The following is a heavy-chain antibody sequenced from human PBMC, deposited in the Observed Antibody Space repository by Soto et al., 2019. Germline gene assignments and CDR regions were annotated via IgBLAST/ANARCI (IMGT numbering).Heavy chain of an antibody. CDR3: ARGGWEILSFYYYGMDV. CDR2: IYPGDSDT. J-gene: IGHJ6*02. D-gene: IGHD1-26*01. Sequence: GESLKISCNGSGYSFTSYWIGWVRQMPGKGLEWMGIIYPGDSDTRYSPSFQGQVTISADKSISTAYLQWSSLKASDTAMYYCARGGWEILSFYYYGMDVCGQWTTVAVYS. V-gene: IGHV5-51*01. CDR1: GYSFTSYW.